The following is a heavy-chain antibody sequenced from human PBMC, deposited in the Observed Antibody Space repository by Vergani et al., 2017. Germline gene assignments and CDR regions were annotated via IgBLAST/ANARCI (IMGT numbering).Heavy chain of an antibody. J-gene: IGHJ4*02. Sequence: VQLVESAGGVVQPGGSLRLSCAASGFTFSNFGMHWIRQAPGKGLEWVSGITSSGRTTNYADSVNGRFTISRDNSKDTLYLQMNNVRADDTAVYYCAKELIVPGAVPIVTPFDHWGQGTLVTVSS. CDR1: GFTFSNFG. CDR2: ITSSGRTT. D-gene: IGHD6-13*01. V-gene: IGHV3-23*04. CDR3: AKELIVPGAVPIVTPFDH.